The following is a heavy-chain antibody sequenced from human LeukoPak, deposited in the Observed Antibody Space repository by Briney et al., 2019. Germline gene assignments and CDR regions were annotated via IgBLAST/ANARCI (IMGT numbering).Heavy chain of an antibody. Sequence: PSETLSLTCTVSGGSISSYYWSWIRQPAGQGLEWIGRIYTNGNTNYNPSLKSRVTMSVDTSKNQVSLKLSSVTAADTAVYYCARHFRSSIFGVVTTGRFDPWGQGTLVTVSS. D-gene: IGHD3-3*01. CDR2: IYTNGNT. J-gene: IGHJ5*02. CDR1: GGSISSYY. CDR3: ARHFRSSIFGVVTTGRFDP. V-gene: IGHV4-4*07.